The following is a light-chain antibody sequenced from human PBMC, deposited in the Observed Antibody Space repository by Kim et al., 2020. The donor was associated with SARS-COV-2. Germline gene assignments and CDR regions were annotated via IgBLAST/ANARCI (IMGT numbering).Light chain of an antibody. J-gene: IGKJ1*01. Sequence: SLCPGERATLSCRASQSVSSSYLAWYQQKPGQAPRLLIYGASSRATGIPDRFSGSGSGTDFTLTISRLEPEDFAVYYCQQYGSPWTFGQGTKVEIK. CDR2: GAS. V-gene: IGKV3-20*01. CDR1: QSVSSSY. CDR3: QQYGSPWT.